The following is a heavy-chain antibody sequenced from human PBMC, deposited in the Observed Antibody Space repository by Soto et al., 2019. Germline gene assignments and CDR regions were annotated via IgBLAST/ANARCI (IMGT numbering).Heavy chain of an antibody. CDR2: INHSGGT. J-gene: IGHJ4*02. CDR3: ARPVWFGNMGYFDS. CDR1: GGSFDGYY. D-gene: IGHD3-10*01. V-gene: IGHV4-34*01. Sequence: SETLSLTCAVYGGSFDGYYCTCIRHPPGKGLEWIVEINHSGGTNYNPSLKSRVTVSVDTSKHQFSLKLTSATAADTALYFCARPVWFGNMGYFDSWGQGTLVTVSS.